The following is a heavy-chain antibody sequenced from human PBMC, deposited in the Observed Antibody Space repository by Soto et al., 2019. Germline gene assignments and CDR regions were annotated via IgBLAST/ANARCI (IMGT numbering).Heavy chain of an antibody. CDR2: ISGGGGDT. J-gene: IGHJ4*02. CDR1: GFAFSNYA. D-gene: IGHD2-2*01. V-gene: IGHV3-23*01. CDR3: AKQRSVVVAVAVNY. Sequence: GGSLRLSCAASGFAFSNYAMSWVRQAPGKGLEWVSVISGGGGDTYYADSVKGRFTISRDNSKNTLYLEMNSLRAEDTAVYYCAKQRSVVVAVAVNYWGQGTLVTVSS.